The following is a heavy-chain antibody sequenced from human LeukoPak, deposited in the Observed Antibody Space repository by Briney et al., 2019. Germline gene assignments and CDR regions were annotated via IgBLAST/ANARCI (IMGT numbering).Heavy chain of an antibody. CDR1: GFTFSSYG. V-gene: IGHV3-30*18. J-gene: IGHJ5*02. CDR3: AKENYGSGSWDRNWFDP. D-gene: IGHD3-10*01. CDR2: ISYDGSNK. Sequence: GRSLRLSCAASGFTFSSYGMHRVRQAPGKGLEWVAVISYDGSNKYYADSVKGRFTISRDNSKNTLYLQMNSLRAEDTAVYYCAKENYGSGSWDRNWFDPWGQGTLVTVSS.